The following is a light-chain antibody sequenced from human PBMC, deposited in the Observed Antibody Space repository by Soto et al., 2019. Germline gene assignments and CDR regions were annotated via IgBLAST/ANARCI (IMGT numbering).Light chain of an antibody. CDR3: QVWDSSSDHVV. V-gene: IGLV3-21*02. Sequence: SYELTQPPSVSVAPGQTARITCGGNNIGSKSVHWYQQQPGQAPVLVVYDDSDRPSGIPERFSGSNSGNTATLTISRVEAGDEAGYYCQVWDSSSDHVVFGGGTKVTVL. CDR2: DDS. CDR1: NIGSKS. J-gene: IGLJ2*01.